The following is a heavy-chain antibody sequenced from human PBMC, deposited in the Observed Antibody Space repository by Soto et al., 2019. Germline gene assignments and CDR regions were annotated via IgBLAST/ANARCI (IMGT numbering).Heavy chain of an antibody. CDR3: AIGSWSGEVFDI. D-gene: IGHD2-21*01. CDR1: GGTFSTYS. CDR2: IIPMLGVR. Sequence: QVQLVQSGAEVKKPGSSVKVSCKDSGGTFSTYSMFWVRQAPGQGLEWMGRIIPMLGVRNYAQRFQDRVTSTADKSTATVHMDVSSLRSDDTALYYCAIGSWSGEVFDIWGQGTMVTVSS. V-gene: IGHV1-69*02. J-gene: IGHJ3*02.